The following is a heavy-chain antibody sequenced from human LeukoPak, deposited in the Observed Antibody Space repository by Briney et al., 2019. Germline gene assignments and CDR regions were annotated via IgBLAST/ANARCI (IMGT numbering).Heavy chain of an antibody. J-gene: IGHJ4*02. D-gene: IGHD5-24*01. CDR2: ISYDGSNK. CDR3: AKTRSGTIFEKRQYFDY. CDR1: GFTFSSYG. Sequence: GGSLRLSCAASGFTFSSYGMHWVRQAPGKGLEWVAVISYDGSNKYYADSVKGRFTISRDNSKNTLYLQMNSLRAEDTAVYYCAKTRSGTIFEKRQYFDYWGQGTLVTVSS. V-gene: IGHV3-30*18.